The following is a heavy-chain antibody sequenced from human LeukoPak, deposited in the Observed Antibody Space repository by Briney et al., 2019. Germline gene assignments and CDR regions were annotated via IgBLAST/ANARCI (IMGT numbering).Heavy chain of an antibody. V-gene: IGHV3-11*04. Sequence: GGSLRLSCAASGFTFSDYFMSWIRQAPGKGLEWLSHISSSGTGYYTDSVKGRAAISRDNAKNSLYLQMNSLRAEDTAVYYCARPAYCGGNCYYFPDYWGQGTLVTVSS. J-gene: IGHJ4*02. CDR1: GFTFSDYF. CDR2: ISSSGTG. D-gene: IGHD2-21*02. CDR3: ARPAYCGGNCYYFPDY.